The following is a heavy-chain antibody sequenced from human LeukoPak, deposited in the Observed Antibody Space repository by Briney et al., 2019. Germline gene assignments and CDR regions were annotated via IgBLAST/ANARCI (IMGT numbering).Heavy chain of an antibody. D-gene: IGHD2-21*01. CDR1: RFTFSSYS. CDR2: ISSSSTTI. CDR3: ARDPENTYCGGDCYDSHFDY. V-gene: IGHV3-48*01. J-gene: IGHJ4*02. Sequence: PGGSLRLSCAASRFTFSSYSMNWVRQAPGKGLEWVSYISSSSTTIYYADSVKGRFTVSRDNAKNSLYLQMNSLRAEDTAVYYCARDPENTYCGGDCYDSHFDYWGQGTLVTVSS.